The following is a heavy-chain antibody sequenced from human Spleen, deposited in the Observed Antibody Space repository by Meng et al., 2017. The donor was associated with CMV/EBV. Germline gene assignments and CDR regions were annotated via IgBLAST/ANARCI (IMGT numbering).Heavy chain of an antibody. CDR2: IYHSGST. J-gene: IGHJ4*02. CDR3: ARGSSWYFY. V-gene: IGHV4-38-2*02. D-gene: IGHD6-13*01. Sequence: SETLSLTCTVSGYSISSGYYWGWIRQPPGKGLEWIGSIYHSGSTYYNPSLKSRVTISVDTSKNQFSLRLSSVTAADTAVYYCARGSSWYFYWGQGTLVTVSS. CDR1: GYSISSGYY.